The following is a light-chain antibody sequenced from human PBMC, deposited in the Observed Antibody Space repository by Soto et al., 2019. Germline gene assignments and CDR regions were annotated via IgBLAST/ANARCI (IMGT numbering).Light chain of an antibody. CDR1: RRDVGAYNL. CDR3: SAYTSRSTLV. J-gene: IGLJ2*01. Sequence: LTQPASVSGSPGQSITISCSGTRRDVGAYNLVSWYQQPPGKAPQLLIYEVRNRPSGISSRFSGSRSGNTASLTISSLLPEDEADYYCSAYTSRSTLVFGGGTKVTVL. V-gene: IGLV2-14*01. CDR2: EVR.